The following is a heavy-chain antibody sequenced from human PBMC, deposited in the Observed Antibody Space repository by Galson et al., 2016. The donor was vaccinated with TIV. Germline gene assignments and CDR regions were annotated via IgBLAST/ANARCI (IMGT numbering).Heavy chain of an antibody. J-gene: IGHJ4*02. CDR1: GFNFANYA. Sequence: SGAEVKKPGESLKISCKGSGFNFANYAMSWVRQAPGKGLEWVATISYTGTETYYPDSVKGWFTISRDTSKSTVYLQLNSLRGEDTAIYYCTTDPPILGWGQGTLVTVSS. CDR2: ISYTGTET. D-gene: IGHD3-3*01. CDR3: TTDPPILG. V-gene: IGHV3-23*01.